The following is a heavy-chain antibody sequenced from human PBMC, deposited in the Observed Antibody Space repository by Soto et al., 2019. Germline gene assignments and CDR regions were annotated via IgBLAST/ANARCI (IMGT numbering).Heavy chain of an antibody. J-gene: IGHJ6*02. Sequence: SVTVSCKVSGYTLTELSMHWVRQAPGKGLEWMGGFDPEDGETIYAQKFQGRVTMTEDTSTDTAYMELSSLRSEDTAVYYCATNIAAAGVYYYGMDVWGQGTTVTVSS. V-gene: IGHV1-24*01. CDR1: GYTLTELS. CDR3: ATNIAAAGVYYYGMDV. CDR2: FDPEDGET. D-gene: IGHD6-13*01.